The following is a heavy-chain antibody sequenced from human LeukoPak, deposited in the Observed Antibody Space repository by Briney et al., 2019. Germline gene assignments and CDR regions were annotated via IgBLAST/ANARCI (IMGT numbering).Heavy chain of an antibody. CDR3: AKGFDY. Sequence: PGGSLILSCAASGFTFSSYGMSWVRQAPGKGLDWVSAITGNGDSTYYADSVKGRFTISRDNSKNTLYLQMNSLRADDTAVYYCAKGFDYWGQGTLVTVSS. V-gene: IGHV3-23*01. CDR2: ITGNGDST. J-gene: IGHJ4*02. CDR1: GFTFSSYG.